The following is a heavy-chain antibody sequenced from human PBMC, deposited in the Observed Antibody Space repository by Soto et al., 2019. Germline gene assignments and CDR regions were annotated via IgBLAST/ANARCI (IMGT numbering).Heavy chain of an antibody. Sequence: QVQLVDSGGGLVKPGGSLRLFCAASGFSFSDFYMTWIRQAPGKGLEWVSYISDSSRTISYADSVKGRFTISRDNAKNSLYLQMTSLRAEDTAVYYCARVQYFEWHFDLWGRGTLVTVSS. D-gene: IGHD3-3*01. CDR2: ISDSSRTI. J-gene: IGHJ2*01. V-gene: IGHV3-11*01. CDR1: GFSFSDFY. CDR3: ARVQYFEWHFDL.